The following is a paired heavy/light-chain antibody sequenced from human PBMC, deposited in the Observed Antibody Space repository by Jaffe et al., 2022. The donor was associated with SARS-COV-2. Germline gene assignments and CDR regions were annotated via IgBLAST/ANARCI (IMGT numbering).Heavy chain of an antibody. V-gene: IGHV3-23*01. J-gene: IGHJ4*02. CDR2: ISGSGDRT. CDR1: GFTFSNYA. D-gene: IGHD3-3*01. Sequence: EVQLLESGGGLVQPGGSLRLSCAASGFTFSNYAMSWVRQAPGKGLEWVSTISGSGDRTYHADSVKGRFTISRDNSRNTLYLQMNSLRADDTAVYYCAKNDLITIFGVAIDYWGQGTLVTVSS. CDR3: AKNDLITIFGVAIDY.
Light chain of an antibody. CDR3: QQYNSYPPT. V-gene: IGKV1-16*02. CDR1: QGISNY. CDR2: AAS. J-gene: IGKJ4*01. Sequence: DIQMTQSPSSLSASVGDRVTITCRASQGISNYLAWFQQKPGKAPKSLIYAASSLQSGVPSKFSGSGSGTDFTLTINSLQPEDFATYYCQQYNSYPPTFGGGTKVEIK.